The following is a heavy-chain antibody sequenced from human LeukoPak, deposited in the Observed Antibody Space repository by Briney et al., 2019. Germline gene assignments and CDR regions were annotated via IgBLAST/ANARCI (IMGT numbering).Heavy chain of an antibody. CDR3: ARDSAGYYP. CDR1: RLSFNTYW. Sequence: GRSLRLSFAASRLSFNTYWMGWVRQVPGKGLGWGANINEDGSAKYYVGSVVGRFTISRDNAKNSLSLHMHSLRVEDTAVYYCARDSAGYYPWGPGTLVTVSS. J-gene: IGHJ5*02. V-gene: IGHV3-7*01. CDR2: INEDGSAK. D-gene: IGHD3-9*01.